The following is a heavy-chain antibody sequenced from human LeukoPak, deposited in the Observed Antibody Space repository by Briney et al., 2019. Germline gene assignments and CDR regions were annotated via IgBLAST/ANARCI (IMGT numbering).Heavy chain of an antibody. D-gene: IGHD1-26*01. CDR1: GYTFTGYY. V-gene: IGHV1-2*02. Sequence: ASVKVSCKASGYTFTGYYMHWVRQAPGQGLGWMGWINPNSGGTNYAQKFQGRVTMTRDTSISTAYMELSRLRSDDTAVYYCARDRIVGATHYGMDVWGQGTTVTVSS. J-gene: IGHJ6*02. CDR2: INPNSGGT. CDR3: ARDRIVGATHYGMDV.